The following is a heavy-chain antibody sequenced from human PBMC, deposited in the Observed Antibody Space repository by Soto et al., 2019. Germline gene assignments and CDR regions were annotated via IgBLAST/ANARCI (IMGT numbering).Heavy chain of an antibody. D-gene: IGHD2-21*02. J-gene: IGHJ5*02. CDR3: ARESAYCGGDCYPNWFDP. CDR2: INAGNGNT. CDR1: GYTITSYA. Sequence: ASVKVSCKASGYTITSYAMHRVRQAPGQRLEWMGWINAGNGNTKYSQKFQGRVTITRDTSASTAYMELSSLRSEDTAVYYCARESAYCGGDCYPNWFDPWGQGTLVTVSS. V-gene: IGHV1-3*01.